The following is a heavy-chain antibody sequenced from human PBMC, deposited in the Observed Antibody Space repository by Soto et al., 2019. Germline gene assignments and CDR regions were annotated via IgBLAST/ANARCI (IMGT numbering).Heavy chain of an antibody. CDR2: IYYSGST. Sequence: PSETLSLTCTVSGVSIISYYWSWFLQPPGKGLECIGYIYYSGSTNYNPSLKSRVTISVDTSKNQFSLKLTSVTAADTAVYYCARGYFFFTSCYIRHNWLSLRAQRTLVLVSS. CDR1: GVSIISYY. J-gene: IGHJ5*02. CDR3: ARGYFFFTSCYIRHNWLSL. V-gene: IGHV4-59*01. D-gene: IGHD2-2*02.